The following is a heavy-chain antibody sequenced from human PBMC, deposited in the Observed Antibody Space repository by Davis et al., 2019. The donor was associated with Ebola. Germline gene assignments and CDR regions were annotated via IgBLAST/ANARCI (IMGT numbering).Heavy chain of an antibody. CDR3: ARDRGSEDILTGYVNWYFDL. D-gene: IGHD3-9*01. V-gene: IGHV3-11*06. J-gene: IGHJ2*01. CDR2: ISSSSSYT. Sequence: GESLKISCAASGFTFSDYYMSWIRQAPGKGLEWVSYISSSSSYTNYADSVKGRFTISRDNAKNSLYLQMNRLRAEDTAVYYCARDRGSEDILTGYVNWYFDLWGRGTLVTVSS. CDR1: GFTFSDYY.